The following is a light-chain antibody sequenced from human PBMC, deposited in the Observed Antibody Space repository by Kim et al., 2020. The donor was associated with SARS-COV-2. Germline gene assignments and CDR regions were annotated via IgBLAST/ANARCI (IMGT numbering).Light chain of an antibody. V-gene: IGLV3-19*01. CDR1: SLRSYY. Sequence: SSELTQDPAVSVALGQKVRITCQGDSLRSYYATWYQQKPGQAPIVVIYGKNNRHSGIPDRFSGSSSGNTASLTITGTQAGDEADYYCNSRDSNDNVVFGG. CDR3: NSRDSNDNVV. J-gene: IGLJ2*01. CDR2: GKN.